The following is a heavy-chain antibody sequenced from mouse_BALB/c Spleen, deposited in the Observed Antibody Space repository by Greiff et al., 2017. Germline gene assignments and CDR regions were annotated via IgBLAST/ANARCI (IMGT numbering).Heavy chain of an antibody. CDR3: ASPRYDDYAMDY. D-gene: IGHD2-12*01. CDR2: IWAGGST. V-gene: IGHV2-9*02. J-gene: IGHJ4*01. Sequence: QVQLKESGPGLVAPSQSLSITCTVSGFSLTSYGVHWVRQPPGKGLEWLGVIWAGGSTNYNSALMSRLSISKDNSKSQVFLKMNSLQTDDTAMYYCASPRYDDYAMDYWGQGTSVTVSS. CDR1: GFSLTSYG.